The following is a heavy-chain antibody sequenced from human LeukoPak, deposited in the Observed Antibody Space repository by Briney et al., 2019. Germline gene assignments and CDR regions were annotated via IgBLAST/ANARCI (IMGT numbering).Heavy chain of an antibody. CDR1: GLSVGNDY. D-gene: IGHD3-10*01. Sequence: GGSLRLSCETSGLSVGNDYMNWVRQAPGKGLEWVSVIYSGGSTYYADSVKGRFTISRDNLKDTLSLQMNSLRVEDTAVYYCARDYYGSGHFDYWGQGTLVTVSS. CDR2: IYSGGST. J-gene: IGHJ4*02. V-gene: IGHV3-66*01. CDR3: ARDYYGSGHFDY.